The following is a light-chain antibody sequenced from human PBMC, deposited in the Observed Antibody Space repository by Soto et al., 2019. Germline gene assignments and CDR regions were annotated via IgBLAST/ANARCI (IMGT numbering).Light chain of an antibody. J-gene: IGLJ3*02. CDR1: NSDVGAYKY. Sequence: QSALTQPPSASGSPGQSLTISCKGSNSDVGAYKYVSWYQQRPGTAPKMIIFEVDKRPSGVPNRFSGSKSGDTASLTVSGLQTEDAGLYFCAAHAGGNTWLFGGGTKLAVL. CDR3: AAHAGGNTWL. V-gene: IGLV2-8*01. CDR2: EVD.